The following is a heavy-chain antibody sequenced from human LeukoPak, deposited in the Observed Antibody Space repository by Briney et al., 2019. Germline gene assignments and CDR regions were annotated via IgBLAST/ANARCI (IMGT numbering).Heavy chain of an antibody. CDR3: AHILGIAVAGNRDYYYYYYMDV. CDR2: IYWNDNK. Sequence: SGPTLVKPTQTLTLTCTFSGFSFSASGVGVGWIRQPPGKALEWLALIYWNDNKFYNPSLKSRLTITKDTSKNQVVLTMTNMDPVDTATYFCAHILGIAVAGNRDYYYYYYMDVWGKGTTVTVSS. CDR1: GFSFSASGVG. J-gene: IGHJ6*03. D-gene: IGHD6-13*01. V-gene: IGHV2-5*01.